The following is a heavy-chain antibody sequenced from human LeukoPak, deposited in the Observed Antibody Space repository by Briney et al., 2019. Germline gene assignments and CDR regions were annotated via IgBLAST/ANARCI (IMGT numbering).Heavy chain of an antibody. Sequence: ASVKVSCKASGYTFTGYYMHWVRQAPGQGLEWMGRINPYSGGTNYAQKFQGRVTMTRDTSISTAYMELSRLRSDDTAVYYCARDKRSILRGYSYGWHYFDYWGQGTLVTVSS. CDR3: ARDKRSILRGYSYGWHYFDY. J-gene: IGHJ4*02. CDR1: GYTFTGYY. CDR2: INPYSGGT. D-gene: IGHD5-18*01. V-gene: IGHV1-2*06.